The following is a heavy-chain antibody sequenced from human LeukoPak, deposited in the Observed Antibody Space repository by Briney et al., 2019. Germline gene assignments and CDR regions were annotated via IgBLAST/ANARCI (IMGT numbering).Heavy chain of an antibody. CDR1: GGSISSSNW. D-gene: IGHD4-17*01. V-gene: IGHV4-4*02. CDR2: IYHSGST. CDR3: ARAVDRVRTVTTSDAFDI. J-gene: IGHJ3*02. Sequence: PSETLSLTCAVSGGSISSSNWWSWVRQPPGKGLEWIGEIYHSGSTNYNPSLKSRVTISVDKSKNQFSLKLSSVTAADTAVYYCARAVDRVRTVTTSDAFDIWGQGTMVTVSS.